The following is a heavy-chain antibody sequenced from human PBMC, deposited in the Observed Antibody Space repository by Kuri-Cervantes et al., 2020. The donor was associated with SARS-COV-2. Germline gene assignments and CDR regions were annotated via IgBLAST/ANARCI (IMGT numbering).Heavy chain of an antibody. CDR1: GGSISSGSYY. CDR2: IYTSGST. D-gene: IGHD3-16*01. Sequence: LRLSCTVSGGSISSGSYYWSWIRQPAGKGLEWIGHIYTSGSTNYNPSLKSRVTISVDTSKNQFSLKLSSVTAADTAVYYCARGQALFYDYVWGSYARGGPSVDYWGQGTLVTVSS. V-gene: IGHV4-61*09. J-gene: IGHJ4*02. CDR3: ARGQALFYDYVWGSYARGGPSVDY.